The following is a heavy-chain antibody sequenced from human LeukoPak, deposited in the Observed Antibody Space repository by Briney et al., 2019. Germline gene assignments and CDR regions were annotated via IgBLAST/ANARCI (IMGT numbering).Heavy chain of an antibody. Sequence: SVKVSCKASGGTFSSYAISWVRQAPGQGLEWMGGIIPIFGTANYAQKFQGRVTITADESTSTAYMELSSLRSEDTAVYYCARDSCSSTSCERTLHYYGMDVWGQGTTVTVSS. CDR2: IIPIFGTA. CDR3: ARDSCSSTSCERTLHYYGMDV. CDR1: GGTFSSYA. J-gene: IGHJ6*02. D-gene: IGHD2-2*01. V-gene: IGHV1-69*13.